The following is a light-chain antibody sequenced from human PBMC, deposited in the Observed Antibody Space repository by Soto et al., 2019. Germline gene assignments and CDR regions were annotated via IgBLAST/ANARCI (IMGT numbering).Light chain of an antibody. CDR1: NNDVGGYKY. J-gene: IGLJ2*01. Sequence: QSVLTQPASVFGSPGQSVTISCTGSNNDVGGYKYVSWYQQYPGKVPKLIIYDVSTRPSGVSDRFSGSKSGNTAFLTISGLQAEDEADYYCSSYTKSSRLGVFGGGTKVTVL. CDR2: DVS. CDR3: SSYTKSSRLGV. V-gene: IGLV2-14*01.